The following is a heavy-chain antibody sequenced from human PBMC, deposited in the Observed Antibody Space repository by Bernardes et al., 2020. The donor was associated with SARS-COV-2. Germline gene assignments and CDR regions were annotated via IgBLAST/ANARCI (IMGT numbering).Heavy chain of an antibody. CDR1: GFSLSSGVA. J-gene: IGHJ4*02. Sequence: SGPTLVKPTQTLTLTCTFSGFSLSSGVAVGWVRQAPGKALQWLGIIYWDDDKGYAPSLKNRLSITKDTSKNQVVLTMTNMDPVDTATYFCAHRGSESSDGDCFDYWGPGILVTVSS. V-gene: IGHV2-5*05. D-gene: IGHD3-22*01. CDR3: AHRGSESSDGDCFDY. CDR2: IYWDDDK.